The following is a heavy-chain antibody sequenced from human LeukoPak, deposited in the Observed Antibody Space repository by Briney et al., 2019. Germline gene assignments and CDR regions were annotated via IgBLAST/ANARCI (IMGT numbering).Heavy chain of an antibody. CDR2: IYHSGTT. D-gene: IGHD2/OR15-2a*01. CDR1: GGSVNSGHYY. CDR3: ARDLAVGGSYFLAFDI. J-gene: IGHJ3*02. Sequence: SETLSLTCTVSGGSVNSGHYYWTWIRQPPGKGLEWIGNIYHSGTTNYNPSLKSRVTISVDTSKKQFSLKLSSVTAADTAVYYCARDLAVGGSYFLAFDIWGQGTMVTVSS. V-gene: IGHV4-61*01.